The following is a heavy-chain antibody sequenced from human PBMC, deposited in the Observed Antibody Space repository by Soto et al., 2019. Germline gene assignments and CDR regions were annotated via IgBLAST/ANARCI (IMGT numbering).Heavy chain of an antibody. CDR1: GYSFTSYA. CDR3: ARSSGFYYVDY. CDR2: INAGNGHT. V-gene: IGHV1-3*01. J-gene: IGHJ4*02. Sequence: QVQLVQSGAEVKKPGASVKVSCKASGYSFTSYAMHWVRQAPGQRLEWMGWINAGNGHTKYSQKFQGRVTITRDSSASTAYMELTSLRSEDTAVYYCARSSGFYYVDYWGQGILVTVSS. D-gene: IGHD3-22*01.